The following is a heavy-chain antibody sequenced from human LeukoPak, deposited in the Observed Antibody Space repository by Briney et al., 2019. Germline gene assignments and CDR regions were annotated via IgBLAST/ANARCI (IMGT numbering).Heavy chain of an antibody. CDR1: GYSFTSYW. D-gene: IGHD6-13*01. Sequence: KPGESPKISCKGSGYSFTSYWIAWVRQMPGKGLEWMGIIYPGDSDTRYSPSFQGQVTISADKSISTAYLQWSSLEASDTAMYYCARQGSTSSWYKFDYWGQGTLVTVSS. CDR2: IYPGDSDT. CDR3: ARQGSTSSWYKFDY. V-gene: IGHV5-51*01. J-gene: IGHJ4*02.